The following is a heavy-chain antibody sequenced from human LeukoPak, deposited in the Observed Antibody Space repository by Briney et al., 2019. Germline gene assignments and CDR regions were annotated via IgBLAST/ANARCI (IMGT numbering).Heavy chain of an antibody. CDR2: IYYSGST. J-gene: IGHJ4*02. CDR3: ARANARHDFWSGYPEDFDY. V-gene: IGHV4-59*01. Sequence: SETLSLTCTVSGGSISSYYWSWIRQPPGKGLEGIGYIYYSGSTNYNPSLKSRVTISVDTSKNQFSLKLSSVTAADTAVYYCARANARHDFWSGYPEDFDYWGQGTLVTVSS. CDR1: GGSISSYY. D-gene: IGHD3-3*01.